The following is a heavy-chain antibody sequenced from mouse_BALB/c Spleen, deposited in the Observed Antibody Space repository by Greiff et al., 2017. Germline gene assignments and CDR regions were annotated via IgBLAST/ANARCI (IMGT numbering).Heavy chain of an antibody. CDR2: INPGSGGT. V-gene: IGHV1-54*03. CDR3: ARDYRYFDY. J-gene: IGHJ2*01. D-gene: IGHD2-14*01. CDR1: GYAFTNYL. Sequence: VQLQQSGAELVRPGTSVKVSCKASGYAFTNYLIEWVKQRPGQGLEWIGVINPGSGGTNYNEKFKGKATLTADKSSSTAYMQLSSLTSDDSAVYFCARDYRYFDYWGQGTTLTVSS.